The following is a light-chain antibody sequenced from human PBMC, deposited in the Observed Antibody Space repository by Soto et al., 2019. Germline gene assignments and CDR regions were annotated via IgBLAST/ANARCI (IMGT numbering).Light chain of an antibody. CDR2: DVS. V-gene: IGLV2-14*01. Sequence: QSALTQPASVSGSPGQSITISCTGTSSDVGGYNYVSWYQQHPGKAPKLMIYDVSNRPSGVSKRFSGSKSGNTASLTISGLQAEDEADYYCSSYTRRSTYVFGTGTKVTVL. J-gene: IGLJ1*01. CDR1: SSDVGGYNY. CDR3: SSYTRRSTYV.